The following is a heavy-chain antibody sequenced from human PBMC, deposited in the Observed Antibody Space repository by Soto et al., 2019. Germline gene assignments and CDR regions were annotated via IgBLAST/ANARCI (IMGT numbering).Heavy chain of an antibody. CDR1: GFTFNNYA. CDR2: ISGSGGST. Sequence: EVQVLESGGGLVQPGGSLRLSCAASGFTFNNYAMSWVRQAPGKGLEWVSAISGSGGSTYHAHSVKGRFTISRDNSKSTLYLQMNSLRAEDTAVYYCALSPGSQIWSGYYFDYWGQGTLVTVSS. J-gene: IGHJ4*02. CDR3: ALSPGSQIWSGYYFDY. V-gene: IGHV3-23*01. D-gene: IGHD3-3*01.